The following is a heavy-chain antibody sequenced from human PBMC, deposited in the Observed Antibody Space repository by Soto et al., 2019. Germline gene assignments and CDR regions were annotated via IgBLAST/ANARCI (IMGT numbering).Heavy chain of an antibody. CDR3: ARDTRYCISTSCYSGYFDL. D-gene: IGHD2-2*01. Sequence: PGGSLRLSCASSGVTFSSYWMSWVRQAPGKGLEWVANIKQDGSEKYYVDSVKGRFTISRDNAKNSLYLQMNSLRAEDTAVYYCARDTRYCISTSCYSGYFDLWGRGTLVTVSS. CDR1: GVTFSSYW. J-gene: IGHJ2*01. V-gene: IGHV3-7*01. CDR2: IKQDGSEK.